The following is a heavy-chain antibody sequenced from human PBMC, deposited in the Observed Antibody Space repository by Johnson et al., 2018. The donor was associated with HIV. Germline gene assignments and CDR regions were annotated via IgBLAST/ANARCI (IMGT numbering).Heavy chain of an antibody. CDR2: ISSSGSTI. D-gene: IGHD1-26*01. Sequence: QVQLVESGGGLVKPGGSLRLSCAASGFTFSDYYMSWIRQAPGKGLEWVSYISSSGSTIYYADSVKGLFTISRDNAKNSLYLQMNSRRAEDTAVYYCAKPPVGGSYTCDAFDIWGQGTMVTVSS. CDR1: GFTFSDYY. V-gene: IGHV3-11*04. J-gene: IGHJ3*02. CDR3: AKPPVGGSYTCDAFDI.